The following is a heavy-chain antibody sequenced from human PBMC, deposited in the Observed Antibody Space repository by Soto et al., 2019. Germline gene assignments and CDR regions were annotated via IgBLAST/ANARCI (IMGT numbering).Heavy chain of an antibody. V-gene: IGHV3-23*01. CDR3: ARKPNGFDS. J-gene: IGHJ5*01. CDR2: ISENSGGT. CDR1: GFTFSRHA. Sequence: EVQLLESGGGLVQPGGSLRLSCAASGFTFSRHAMTWVRQAPGKGLEWVSSISENSGGTYYADSVKGRFTISRDNSKNMLYLQMSSLRAEDTALYYCARKPNGFDSWGQGTLITVSS.